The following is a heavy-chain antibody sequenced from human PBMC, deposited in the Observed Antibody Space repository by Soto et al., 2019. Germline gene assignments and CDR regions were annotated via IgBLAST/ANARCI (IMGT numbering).Heavy chain of an antibody. D-gene: IGHD6-13*01. CDR3: ARRYSSSFDY. Sequence: QVQLQESGPGLVKPSETLSLTCTVSGGSISSYYWSWIRQPPGKGLEWIGYIYYSGSTNYNPSLTSRVTTSAHTPTHQFPLKLCAVTAAATAVYYSARRYSSSFDYWGQGTLVTVSS. V-gene: IGHV4-59*08. CDR2: IYYSGST. J-gene: IGHJ4*02. CDR1: GGSISSYY.